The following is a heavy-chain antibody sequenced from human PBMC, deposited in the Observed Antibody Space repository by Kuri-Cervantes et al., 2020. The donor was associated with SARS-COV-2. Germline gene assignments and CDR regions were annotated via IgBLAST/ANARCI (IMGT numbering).Heavy chain of an antibody. CDR1: GYSISSGYY. V-gene: IGHV4-38-2*02. CDR2: IYHSGST. D-gene: IGHD3-9*01. Sequence: SETLSLTCTVSGYSISSGYYWGWSRQPPGKGLEWIGSIYHSGSTYYNPSLKSRVTISVDTSKNQFSLKLSSVTAADTAVYYCARLGDILTGYSVYFDYWGKGTLVTVSS. J-gene: IGHJ4*02. CDR3: ARLGDILTGYSVYFDY.